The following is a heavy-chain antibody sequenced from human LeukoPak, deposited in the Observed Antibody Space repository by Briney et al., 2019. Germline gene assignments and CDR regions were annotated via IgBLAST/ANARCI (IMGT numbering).Heavy chain of an antibody. D-gene: IGHD6-19*01. CDR1: GYTFTAYY. Sequence: ASMKVSCKSSGYTFTAYYMHWVRQAPGQGLEWMGWINPNTGGTISAQKFQGRVTMTRDTSISTAYMEVSRLRSDDTAVYYCARDQRYIAVAGYDAFDIWGQGTMVTVSS. V-gene: IGHV1-2*02. CDR3: ARDQRYIAVAGYDAFDI. J-gene: IGHJ3*02. CDR2: INPNTGGT.